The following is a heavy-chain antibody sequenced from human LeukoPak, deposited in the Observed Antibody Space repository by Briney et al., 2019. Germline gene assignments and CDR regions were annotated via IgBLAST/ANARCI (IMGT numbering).Heavy chain of an antibody. J-gene: IGHJ4*02. CDR3: ARAKCSSTSCLSPLDY. Sequence: GGSLRLSCAASGFTFSIYSMSWVRQAPGKGLEWVSYISSSSSTISYADSVKGRFTISRDNAENSLYLQMNSLRAEDTAVYYCARAKCSSTSCLSPLDYWGQGTLVTVSS. CDR2: ISSSSSTI. CDR1: GFTFSIYS. D-gene: IGHD2-2*01. V-gene: IGHV3-48*01.